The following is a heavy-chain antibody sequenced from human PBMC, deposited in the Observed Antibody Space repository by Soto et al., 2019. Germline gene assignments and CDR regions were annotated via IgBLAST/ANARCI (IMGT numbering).Heavy chain of an antibody. J-gene: IGHJ5*02. V-gene: IGHV2-5*02. CDR1: GFSLSTSAVG. Sequence: QITLKESGPTLVNPTQTLTLTCTLSGFSLSTSAVGVGWIRQPPGKALEWLALIYWDDDKRYSPSLKNRLTIFKDTAKNLVILIITNMDPVDTATYYCPHRVIWPPFDRSLGLFDPWGQGTLVTVSS. CDR2: IYWDDDK. D-gene: IGHD3-9*01. CDR3: PHRVIWPPFDRSLGLFDP.